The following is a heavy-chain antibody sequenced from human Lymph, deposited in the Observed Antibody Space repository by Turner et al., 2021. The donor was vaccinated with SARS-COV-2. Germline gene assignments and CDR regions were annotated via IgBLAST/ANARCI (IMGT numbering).Heavy chain of an antibody. Sequence: VQLVQSGAEVKKPGASVKVSCKASGYTFISYYMHWVRQAPGQGLEWMGIINPSGDSTSYAQKFQGRFTMTRDTSTSTVYMELSSLRSEDTAVYYCARVGPGGFDYWGQGTPVTVSS. V-gene: IGHV1-46*01. D-gene: IGHD2-15*01. CDR2: INPSGDST. CDR1: GYTFISYY. J-gene: IGHJ4*02. CDR3: ARVGPGGFDY.